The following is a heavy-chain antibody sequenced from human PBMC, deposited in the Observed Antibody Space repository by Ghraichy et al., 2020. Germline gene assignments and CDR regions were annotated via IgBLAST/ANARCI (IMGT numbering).Heavy chain of an antibody. J-gene: IGHJ4*02. Sequence: GGSLRLSCEASGFYLSSSGMHWVRQAPGMGLEWVAFISFDGSKTYYADSVMGWFTVSRDNSKNTLYLQLSSLAADDTAVYYCAKDLSYSSDWPAYWGQGTPVTVSS. CDR1: GFYLSSSG. CDR2: ISFDGSKT. CDR3: AKDLSYSSDWPAY. D-gene: IGHD6-19*01. V-gene: IGHV3-30*18.